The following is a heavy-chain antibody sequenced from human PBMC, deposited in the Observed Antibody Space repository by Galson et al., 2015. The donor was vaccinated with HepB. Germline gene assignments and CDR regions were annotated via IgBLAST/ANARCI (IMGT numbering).Heavy chain of an antibody. CDR2: ISSSSGYI. J-gene: IGHJ4*02. CDR3: ATVEILVVRGGLRTRSYFDY. CDR1: GITFNTYS. D-gene: IGHD3-10*01. Sequence: SLRLSCAASGITFNTYSMNWVRQAPGKGLEWVASISSSSGYIYYADSVKGRFTISRDNARNSLYLQMNSLRAEDTAVYHCATVEILVVRGGLRTRSYFDYWGRGTLVTVSS. V-gene: IGHV3-21*01.